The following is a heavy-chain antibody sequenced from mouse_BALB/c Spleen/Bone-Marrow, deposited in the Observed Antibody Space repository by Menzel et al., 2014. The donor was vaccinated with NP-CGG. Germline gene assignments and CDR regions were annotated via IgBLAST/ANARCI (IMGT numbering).Heavy chain of an antibody. D-gene: IGHD1-1*01. CDR2: INPDSSTI. Sequence: VQLQQSGSGLVQPGGFLKLSCAASGFDFSRYWMSWVRQAPGKGLEWIGEINPDSSTINYTPSLKDKFIISRDNAKNTLYLQMSKVRSEDTALYYCARLGYYGAMDYWGQGTSVTVSS. CDR1: GFDFSRYW. CDR3: ARLGYYGAMDY. V-gene: IGHV4-1*02. J-gene: IGHJ4*01.